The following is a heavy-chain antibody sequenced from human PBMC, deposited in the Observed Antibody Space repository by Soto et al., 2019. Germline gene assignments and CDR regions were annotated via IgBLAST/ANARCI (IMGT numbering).Heavy chain of an antibody. V-gene: IGHV4-59*01. CDR2: IYYSGST. D-gene: IGHD5-12*01. Sequence: SETLSLTCTVSGGSISSSYWSWIRQPPGKGLEWIGYIYYSGSTNYNPSLTSRVTISVDTSKNQLSLKLSSVTAADTAVYYCARGSVTTILYFYYWGQGTLVTVSS. CDR1: GGSISSSY. J-gene: IGHJ4*02. CDR3: ARGSVTTILYFYY.